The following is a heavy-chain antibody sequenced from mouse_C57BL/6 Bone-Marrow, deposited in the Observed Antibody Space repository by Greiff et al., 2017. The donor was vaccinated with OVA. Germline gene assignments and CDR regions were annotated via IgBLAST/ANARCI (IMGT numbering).Heavy chain of an antibody. J-gene: IGHJ1*03. V-gene: IGHV1-81*01. Sequence: VKLQESGAELARPGASVKLSCKASGYTFTSYGISWVKQTTGQGLEWIGEIYPRSGNTYYNEKFKGKATLTADKSSSTAYMELRSLTSEDSAVYFCARGDYDDGRYWYFDVWGTGTTVTVSS. CDR2: IYPRSGNT. CDR1: GYTFTSYG. CDR3: ARGDYDDGRYWYFDV. D-gene: IGHD2-4*01.